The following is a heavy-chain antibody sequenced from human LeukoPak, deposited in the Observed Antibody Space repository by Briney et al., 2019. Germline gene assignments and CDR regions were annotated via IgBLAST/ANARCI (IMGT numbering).Heavy chain of an antibody. CDR2: INPNSGGT. Sequence: ASVTVSFKGSGYTFTVYYMHWVRQAPGQGRGWMGWINPNSGGTNYAQKFQGWVTMTRDTSISTAYMELSRLRSDDTAVYYCARDLGYSGYEDWGQGTLVTVSS. J-gene: IGHJ4*02. CDR3: ARDLGYSGYED. D-gene: IGHD5-12*01. V-gene: IGHV1-2*04. CDR1: GYTFTVYY.